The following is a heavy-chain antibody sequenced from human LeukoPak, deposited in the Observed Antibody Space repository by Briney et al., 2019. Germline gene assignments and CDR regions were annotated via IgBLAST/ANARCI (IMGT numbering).Heavy chain of an antibody. V-gene: IGHV4-34*01. Sequence: SSETLSLTCAVYGGSFSGYYWSWIRQPPGKGLEWIGEINHNGNTDYNPSLKSRVTISVDTSKNQFSLKMSSVTAADTAVYYCGSRRTAMFGVIKGPIDYWGQGTLVTVSS. CDR3: GSRRTAMFGVIKGPIDY. CDR2: INHNGNT. CDR1: GGSFSGYY. J-gene: IGHJ4*02. D-gene: IGHD3-3*01.